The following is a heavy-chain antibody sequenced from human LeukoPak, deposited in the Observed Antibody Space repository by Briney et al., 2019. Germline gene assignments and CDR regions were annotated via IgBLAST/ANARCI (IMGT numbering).Heavy chain of an antibody. CDR2: IYYSGST. Sequence: SETLSLTCTVSGGSISSYYWSWIRQPPGKGLEWIGYIYYSGSTNYNPSLKSRVTISVDTSKNQFSLKLSSVTAADTAVYYCARDPSGYFISDDAFDIWGQGTMVTVSS. CDR3: ARDPSGYFISDDAFDI. CDR1: GGSISSYY. D-gene: IGHD3-22*01. V-gene: IGHV4-59*12. J-gene: IGHJ3*02.